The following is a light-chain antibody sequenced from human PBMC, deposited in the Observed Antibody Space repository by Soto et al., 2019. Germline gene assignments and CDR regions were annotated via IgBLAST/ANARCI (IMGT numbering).Light chain of an antibody. CDR3: GTWNSSLSAGV. V-gene: IGLV1-51*01. CDR2: DNN. Sequence: QSVLTQPPSVSAAPGQKVTISCSGSSSNIGNNYVSWYQQLPGTAPKLLIYDNNKRPSGIPDRFSGSKSGTSATLGITGLQTGDEDDYYCGTWNSSLSAGVFGGGPKLTVL. CDR1: SSNIGNNY. J-gene: IGLJ2*01.